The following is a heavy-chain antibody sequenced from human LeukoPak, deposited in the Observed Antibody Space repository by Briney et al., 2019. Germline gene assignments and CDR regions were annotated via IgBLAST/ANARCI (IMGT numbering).Heavy chain of an antibody. Sequence: SETLSLTCTVSGGSISSGGYYWSWIRQPPGKGLEWIGYIYHSGSTYYNPSLKSRVTMSVDRSKNQFSLKLSSVTAADTAVYYCASRRDGYNWSDYWGQGTLVTVSS. D-gene: IGHD5-24*01. CDR3: ASRRDGYNWSDY. J-gene: IGHJ4*02. CDR1: GGSISSGGYY. CDR2: IYHSGST. V-gene: IGHV4-30-2*01.